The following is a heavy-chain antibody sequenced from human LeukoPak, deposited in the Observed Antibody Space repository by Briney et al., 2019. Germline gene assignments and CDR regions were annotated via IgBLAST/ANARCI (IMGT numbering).Heavy chain of an antibody. Sequence: GGSLRLSCAASGFDFSGYTMTWVRQAPGRGLEWLSAITSSRGDIYYADSAKGRFAISRDNAKNSLYLQINSLRAEDTAVYYCTRVNGDSVDADYYYYMDVWGKGTTVTVSS. CDR1: GFDFSGYT. CDR2: ITSSRGDI. D-gene: IGHD2-21*02. V-gene: IGHV3-21*01. CDR3: TRVNGDSVDADYYYYMDV. J-gene: IGHJ6*03.